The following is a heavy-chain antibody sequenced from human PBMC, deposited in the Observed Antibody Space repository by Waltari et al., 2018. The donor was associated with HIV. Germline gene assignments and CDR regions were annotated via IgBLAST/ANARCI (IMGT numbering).Heavy chain of an antibody. J-gene: IGHJ6*02. CDR1: GFTFSSYA. CDR2: ISDDGSNK. Sequence: QVQLVESGGGVVQPGRSLRLSCAASGFTFSSYAMHWVRQAPGKGLEWVAVISDDGSNKYYAYSVKGRFTISRDNSKNTLYLQMNSLRAEDTAVYYCARDPYYYDTTYGMDVWGQGTTVTVSS. D-gene: IGHD3-22*01. CDR3: ARDPYYYDTTYGMDV. V-gene: IGHV3-30-3*01.